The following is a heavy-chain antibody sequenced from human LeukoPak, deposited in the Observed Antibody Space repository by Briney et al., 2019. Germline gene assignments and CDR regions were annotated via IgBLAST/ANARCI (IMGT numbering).Heavy chain of an antibody. CDR3: ARDAWKATVAGKSNWFDP. Sequence: SVKVSCKASGGTFSSYAISWVRQAPGQGLEWMGGIIPIFGTANYAQKFQGRVTITADKSTSTAYMELSSLRSEDTAVYYCARDAWKATVAGKSNWFDPWGQGTLVTVSS. V-gene: IGHV1-69*06. D-gene: IGHD4-11*01. CDR1: GGTFSSYA. CDR2: IIPIFGTA. J-gene: IGHJ5*02.